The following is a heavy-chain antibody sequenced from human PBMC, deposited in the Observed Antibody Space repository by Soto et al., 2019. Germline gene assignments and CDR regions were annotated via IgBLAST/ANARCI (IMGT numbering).Heavy chain of an antibody. D-gene: IGHD2-21*02. CDR2: TYYRSRWYY. CDR3: ARDGSMVTRAFDF. Sequence: QVQLKQSGPGLLRPSQTLSLTCAISGDSVSSNSVAWNWIRQSPSRGLEWLGRTYYRSRWYYDYAPSVTSRIIINPDTSENQFSLQLNSLTPEDTAVYYCARDGSMVTRAFDFWGQGTLVTVSS. CDR1: GDSVSSNSVA. V-gene: IGHV6-1*01. J-gene: IGHJ4*02.